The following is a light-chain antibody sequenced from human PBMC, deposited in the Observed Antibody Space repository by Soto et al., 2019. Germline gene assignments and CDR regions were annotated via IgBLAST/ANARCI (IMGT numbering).Light chain of an antibody. CDR3: QQYNNWPRT. V-gene: IGKV3-15*01. J-gene: IGKJ1*01. CDR1: QSVSSN. CDR2: GAS. Sequence: EIVLTESPGTLSPSPGGKGPPSCRASQSVSSNLAWYQQKPGQAPRLLIYGASTRATGIPARFSGSGSGTEFTLTINSLQSEDFAVYYCQQYNNWPRTFGQGTKVDIK.